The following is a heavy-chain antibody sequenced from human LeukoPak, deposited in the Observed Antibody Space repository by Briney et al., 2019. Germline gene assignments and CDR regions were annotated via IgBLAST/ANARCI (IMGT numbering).Heavy chain of an antibody. Sequence: SETLSLTCTVSGVSISSYYWSCIRQPPGKGLEWIGYIYYSGSTNYNPSLKSRVTISVDTSKNQFSLNLSSVTAADTAVYYCAGRYSGSLDYWGQGTLVTVSS. CDR2: IYYSGST. V-gene: IGHV4-59*01. CDR3: AGRYSGSLDY. D-gene: IGHD1-26*01. J-gene: IGHJ4*02. CDR1: GVSISSYY.